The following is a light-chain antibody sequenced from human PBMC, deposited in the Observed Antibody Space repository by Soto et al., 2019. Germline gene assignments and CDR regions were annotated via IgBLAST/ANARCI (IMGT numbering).Light chain of an antibody. Sequence: EIVLTQSPGTLSLSPGERATLSCRASQSISSTYLAWYRQKPGQAPRLLIYAASSRATGIADRFSGSGSGTDFTLTISRLEPDDFAVYYCQQYYASSWTFGQGTRVEIK. CDR1: QSISSTY. CDR3: QQYYASSWT. V-gene: IGKV3-20*01. CDR2: AAS. J-gene: IGKJ1*01.